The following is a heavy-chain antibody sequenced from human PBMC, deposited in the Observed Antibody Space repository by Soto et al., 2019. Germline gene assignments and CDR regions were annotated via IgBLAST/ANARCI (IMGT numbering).Heavy chain of an antibody. V-gene: IGHV3-66*01. CDR2: INSGGST. J-gene: IGHJ6*02. CDR1: GFDASVNY. Sequence: EVQLVESGGTLVQPGGSLRLSCAASGFDASVNYMTWVRQAPGKGLEWVSAINSGGSTFYADSVKGRFTISRDNSKNTLYLQMNSLRVEDTAMYYCVRENYYYCMDVWGQGTAVTVSS. CDR3: VRENYYYCMDV.